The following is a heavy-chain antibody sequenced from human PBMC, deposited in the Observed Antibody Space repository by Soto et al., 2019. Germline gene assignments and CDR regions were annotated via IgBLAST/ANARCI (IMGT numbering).Heavy chain of an antibody. D-gene: IGHD3-9*01. J-gene: IGHJ3*02. CDR1: GFTFSSYA. V-gene: IGHV3-23*01. CDR3: AKDPYLLKNFDWLSSDAFDI. CDR2: ISGSGGST. Sequence: GGSLRLSCAASGFTFSSYAMSWVRQAPGKGLEWVSAISGSGGSTYYANSVKGRFTISRDNSKNTLYLQMNSLRAEDTAVYYCAKDPYLLKNFDWLSSDAFDIWGQGTMVTVSS.